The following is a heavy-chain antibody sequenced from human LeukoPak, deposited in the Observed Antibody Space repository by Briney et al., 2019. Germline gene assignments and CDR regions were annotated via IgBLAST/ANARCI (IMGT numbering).Heavy chain of an antibody. CDR3: ARVDARRGYYYYYGMDV. V-gene: IGHV1-2*02. CDR1: GYTFTGYY. D-gene: IGHD1-14*01. Sequence: ASVKVSCKASGYTFTGYYMHCVRQAPGQGLEWMGWINPNSGGTNYAQKFQGRVTMTRDTSISTAYMELSRLRSDDTAVYYCARVDARRGYYYYYGMDVWGQGTTVTVSS. CDR2: INPNSGGT. J-gene: IGHJ6*02.